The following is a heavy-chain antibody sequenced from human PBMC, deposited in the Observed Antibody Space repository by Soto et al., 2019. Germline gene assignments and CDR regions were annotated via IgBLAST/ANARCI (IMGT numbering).Heavy chain of an antibody. CDR2: ISWNSGSI. V-gene: IGHV3-9*01. D-gene: IGHD6-13*01. CDR3: AKDPIGSSWDTFDY. J-gene: IGHJ4*02. CDR1: GFTFDDYA. Sequence: EVQLVESGGGLVQPGRSLRLSCAASGFTFDDYAMHWVRQAPGKGLEWVSGISWNSGSIGYADSVRGRFTISRDNAKDSLYLQMNSLRAEDTALYYCAKDPIGSSWDTFDYWGQGTLVTVSS.